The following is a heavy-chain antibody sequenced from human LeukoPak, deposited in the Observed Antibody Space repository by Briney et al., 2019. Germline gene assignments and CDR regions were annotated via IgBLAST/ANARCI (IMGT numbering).Heavy chain of an antibody. J-gene: IGHJ4*02. Sequence: PGGSLRLSCAASGFTFSSYWMHWVRQAPGKGLEWVSAISGSGGSTYYADSVKGRFTISRDNSKNTLYLQMNSLRAEDTAVYYCAKVLSGVGSWYTRDLLDYWGQGTLVTVSS. CDR1: GFTFSSYW. CDR2: ISGSGGST. V-gene: IGHV3-23*01. CDR3: AKVLSGVGSWYTRDLLDY. D-gene: IGHD6-13*01.